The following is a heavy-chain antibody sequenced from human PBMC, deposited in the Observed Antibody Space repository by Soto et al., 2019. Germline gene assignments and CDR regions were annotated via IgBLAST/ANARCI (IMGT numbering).Heavy chain of an antibody. CDR3: ARDLVGATTEYFQH. V-gene: IGHV3-66*01. Sequence: PGGSLRLSCAASGFTVSSNYVSWVRQAPGKGLEWVSVIYSGGGTYYADSVKGRFTISRDNSKNTLYLQMNSLRAEDTAVYYCARDLVGATTEYFQHWGQGTLVTVSS. CDR1: GFTVSSNY. CDR2: IYSGGGT. D-gene: IGHD1-26*01. J-gene: IGHJ1*01.